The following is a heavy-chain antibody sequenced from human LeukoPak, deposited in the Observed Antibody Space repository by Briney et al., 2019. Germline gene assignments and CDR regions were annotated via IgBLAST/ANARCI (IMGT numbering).Heavy chain of an antibody. CDR2: ISAYNGNT. V-gene: IGHV1-18*04. CDR1: GYTFTSYG. CDR3: ARDMYPHPVRTPATVDTAMFVYYYYGMDV. D-gene: IGHD5-18*01. Sequence: ASVKVSCKASGYTFTSYGISWVRQAPGQGLEWMGWISAYNGNTNYAQKLQGRVTMTTDTSTSTAYMELRSLRSDDTAVYYCARDMYPHPVRTPATVDTAMFVYYYYGMDVWGQGTTVTVSS. J-gene: IGHJ6*02.